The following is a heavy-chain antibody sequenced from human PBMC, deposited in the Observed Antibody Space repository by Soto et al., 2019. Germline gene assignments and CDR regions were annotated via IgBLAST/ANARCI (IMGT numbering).Heavy chain of an antibody. J-gene: IGHJ3*02. Sequence: QVQLQESGPGLVKPSQTLSLTCTVSGGSISSGDYYWSWIRQPPGKGLEWIGYIYYSGSTYYNPSLKCRVTISVDTSKNQFSLKLSSVTAADTAVYYCASYRWLQLRVDAFDIWGQGTMVTVSS. CDR1: GGSISSGDYY. CDR3: ASYRWLQLRVDAFDI. CDR2: IYYSGST. D-gene: IGHD1-1*01. V-gene: IGHV4-30-4*01.